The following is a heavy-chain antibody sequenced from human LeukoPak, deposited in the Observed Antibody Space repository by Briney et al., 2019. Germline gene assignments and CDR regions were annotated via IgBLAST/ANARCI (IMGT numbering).Heavy chain of an antibody. J-gene: IGHJ6*02. D-gene: IGHD5-18*01. CDR3: ARSPGYSYGYYYYGMDV. CDR1: DSSIRSYY. V-gene: IGHV4-59*01. Sequence: SGTLSLTCTVSDSSIRSYYWSWIRQPPGKGLEWIGYIYHSGSTNYNPSLKSRLTISLDTSKNQLSLNLRSVTAADTAVYYCARSPGYSYGYYYYGMDVWGQGTTVTVSS. CDR2: IYHSGST.